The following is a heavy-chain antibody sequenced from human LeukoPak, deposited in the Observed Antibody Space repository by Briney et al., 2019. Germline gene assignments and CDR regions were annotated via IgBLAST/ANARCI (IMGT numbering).Heavy chain of an antibody. CDR2: IKYDGSEK. V-gene: IGHV3-7*01. CDR3: AFNHNFKH. D-gene: IGHD1-20*01. Sequence: GGSLRLSCTASGLSSSGQWMNWVRQSPGQGLEWVANIKYDGSEKYYVDSVKGRFTISREDAKNSLSLQMGSVRPEDTAVYYCAFNHNFKHWGQGTLVIVSS. J-gene: IGHJ4*02. CDR1: GLSSSGQW.